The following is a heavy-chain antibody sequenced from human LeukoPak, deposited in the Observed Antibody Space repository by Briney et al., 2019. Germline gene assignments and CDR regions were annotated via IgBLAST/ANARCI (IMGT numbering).Heavy chain of an antibody. D-gene: IGHD3-22*01. CDR2: TNNDGSST. V-gene: IGHV3-74*01. Sequence: PGGSLSLSCAASGFTFSTYWMHWVRQAPGKGLVCVSRTNNDGSSTVYADSVKGRFTISRDNAKNALYLQMNSLRAEDTAVYYCARDLFYDSSGYYASDSWGQGTLVTVSS. CDR1: GFTFSTYW. CDR3: ARDLFYDSSGYYASDS. J-gene: IGHJ4*02.